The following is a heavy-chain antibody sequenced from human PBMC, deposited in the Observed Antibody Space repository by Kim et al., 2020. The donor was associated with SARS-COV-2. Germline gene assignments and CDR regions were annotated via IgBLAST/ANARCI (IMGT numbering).Heavy chain of an antibody. V-gene: IGHV1-2*02. Sequence: ASVKVSCKASGYSFTDYYVHWVRQAPGQGLEWMGWINPNSGGTKYAQKFQGRVTMTTDTSISTAYMDVRSLRSDDMAVYFCARALGYCRGGSCYPWGQGT. CDR3: ARALGYCRGGSCYP. CDR1: GYSFTDYY. J-gene: IGHJ5*02. D-gene: IGHD2-15*01. CDR2: INPNSGGT.